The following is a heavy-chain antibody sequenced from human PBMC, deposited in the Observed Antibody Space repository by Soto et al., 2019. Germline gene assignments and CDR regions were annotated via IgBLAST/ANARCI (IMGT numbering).Heavy chain of an antibody. V-gene: IGHV4-34*01. CDR3: ARYSSRWSKYLQY. J-gene: IGHJ1*01. CDR2: MNLGGSG. CDR1: GGSFSGYY. Sequence: SETLSLTCALYGGSFSGYYWSWIRQTPGKRLEWIGDMNLGGSGNYNPSLKSRVTFSMDPSKNQFSLKLESVIAADTAVYYCARYSSRWSKYLQYWGRGSLVTV. D-gene: IGHD6-13*01.